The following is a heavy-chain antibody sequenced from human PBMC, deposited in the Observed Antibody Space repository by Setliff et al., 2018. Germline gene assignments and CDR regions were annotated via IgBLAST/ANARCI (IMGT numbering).Heavy chain of an antibody. CDR1: GYTLTNYY. CDR3: GRDWFCSGGDCSDVFDF. Sequence: GASVKVSCKASGYTLTNYYMHWVRQAPGQGLEGMGIINPSGGLTRYAQKFQGKVTMTRDTSTSTVYMELRILTLDDTAVYYCGRDWFCSGGDCSDVFDFWGQGTMVTVSS. J-gene: IGHJ3*01. V-gene: IGHV1-46*01. CDR2: INPSGGLT. D-gene: IGHD2-21*02.